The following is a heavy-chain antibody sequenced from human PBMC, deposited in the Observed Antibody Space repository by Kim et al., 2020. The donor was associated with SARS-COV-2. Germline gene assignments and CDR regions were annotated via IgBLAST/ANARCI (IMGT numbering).Heavy chain of an antibody. CDR1: GFSLSTSGMC. Sequence: SGPTLVNPSQTLTLTCTFSGFSLSTSGMCVSWIRQPPGKALEWLALIDWDDDKYYSTSLKTRLTISKDTSKNQVVLTMTNMDPVDTATYYCARSTAPYYYNGMDVWGQGTTVTVSS. J-gene: IGHJ6*02. CDR2: IDWDDDK. CDR3: ARSTAPYYYNGMDV. V-gene: IGHV2-70*01.